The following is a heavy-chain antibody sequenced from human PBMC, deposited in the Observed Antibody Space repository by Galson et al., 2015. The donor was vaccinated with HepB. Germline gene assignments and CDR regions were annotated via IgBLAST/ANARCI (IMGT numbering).Heavy chain of an antibody. J-gene: IGHJ4*02. CDR3: ARHAPILTGYYGGFDY. V-gene: IGHV7-4-1*02. Sequence: VKVSCKASGYTFASYAINWVRQAPGQGLEWMGWINTNTGNPAYAQGFTGRFVFSLDTSVSTTYLQISSLKAEDTAVYYCARHAPILTGYYGGFDYWGQGTLVTVSS. CDR2: INTNTGNP. CDR1: GYTFASYA. D-gene: IGHD3-9*01.